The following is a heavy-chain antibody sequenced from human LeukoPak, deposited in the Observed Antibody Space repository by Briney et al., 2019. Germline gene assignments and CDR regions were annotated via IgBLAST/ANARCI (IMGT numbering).Heavy chain of an antibody. D-gene: IGHD7-27*01. J-gene: IGHJ4*02. Sequence: PGGSLRLSCAASGFTFSSHGMNWVRQAPGKGLEWVSGISGSGGSTYYADSVKGRFTISRDNSKNTLYLQMNSLRAEDTAVYYCARGTGTFDYWGQGTLVTVSS. CDR2: ISGSGGST. CDR3: ARGTGTFDY. CDR1: GFTFSSHG. V-gene: IGHV3-23*01.